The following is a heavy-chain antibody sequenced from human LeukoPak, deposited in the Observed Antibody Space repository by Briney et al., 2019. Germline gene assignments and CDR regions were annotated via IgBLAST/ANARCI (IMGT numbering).Heavy chain of an antibody. Sequence: ASVKVSCKASGYTFTSYDINWVRQAPGQGLEWMGWMDPNRGNTGYAHKFQGRVTMARSTSVSTAYMELSSLTSEDTAAYYCARGLSRCSSGNCYEPNWLDSWGQGTLVTVSS. CDR2: MDPNRGNT. V-gene: IGHV1-8*02. CDR1: GYTFTSYD. CDR3: ARGLSRCSSGNCYEPNWLDS. J-gene: IGHJ5*01. D-gene: IGHD2-2*01.